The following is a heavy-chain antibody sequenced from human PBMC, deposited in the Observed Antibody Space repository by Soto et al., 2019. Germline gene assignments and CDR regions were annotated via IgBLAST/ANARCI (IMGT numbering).Heavy chain of an antibody. CDR3: ARVRDFWSGYYFDY. CDR1: GGSISSYY. D-gene: IGHD3-3*01. J-gene: IGHJ4*02. CDR2: IYYSGST. Sequence: SETLSLTCTVSGGSISSYYWSWIRQPPGKGLEWIGYIYYSGSTNYNPSLKSRVTISVDTSKNQFSLKLSSVTAADTAVYYCARVRDFWSGYYFDYWGQGTLVTVSS. V-gene: IGHV4-59*01.